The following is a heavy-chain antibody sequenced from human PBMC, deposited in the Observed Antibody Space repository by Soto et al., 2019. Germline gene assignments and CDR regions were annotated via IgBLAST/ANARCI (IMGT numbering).Heavy chain of an antibody. J-gene: IGHJ6*02. CDR2: IYYSAST. V-gene: IGHV4-30-4*01. D-gene: IGHD6-6*01. CDR3: AREEYSSSGYYYGMDV. Sequence: QVQLQESGPGLVKPSQTLSLTCTVSGGSISSRDYYWSWIRQPPGKGLEWSGYIYYSASTYYNPPLKRRVTIPVDTSKNQFSLKLSSVTAADTAVYYCAREEYSSSGYYYGMDVWGQGTTVTASS. CDR1: GGSISSRDYY.